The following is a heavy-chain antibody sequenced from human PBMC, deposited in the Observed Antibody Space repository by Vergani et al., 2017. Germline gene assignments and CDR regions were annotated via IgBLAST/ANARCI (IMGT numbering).Heavy chain of an antibody. J-gene: IGHJ6*03. D-gene: IGHD3-9*01. CDR3: AKELGSTGPFNYYDYIDV. V-gene: IGHV3-30*18. Sequence: QVQLVESGGGVVQPGRSLRLSCAASGFTFSSYGMHWVRQAPGKGLEWVAVISYDGSNKYYADSVKGRFTISRDNSKNTLYLQMNSLRAEDTAVYYCAKELGSTGPFNYYDYIDVWGKGTTVTVSS. CDR1: GFTFSSYG. CDR2: ISYDGSNK.